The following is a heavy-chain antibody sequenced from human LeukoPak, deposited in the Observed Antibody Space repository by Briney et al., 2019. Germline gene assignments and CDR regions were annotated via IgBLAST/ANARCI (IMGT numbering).Heavy chain of an antibody. CDR3: ARVSVAGRDY. D-gene: IGHD6-19*01. V-gene: IGHV4-34*01. CDR2: INHSGST. Sequence: SETLSLTCAVYGGSFRGYYWSWIRQPPGKGLEWIGEINHSGSTNYNPSLKSRVTISVDTSKNQFSLKLSSVTAADTAVYYCARVSVAGRDYWGQGTLVTVSS. J-gene: IGHJ4*02. CDR1: GGSFRGYY.